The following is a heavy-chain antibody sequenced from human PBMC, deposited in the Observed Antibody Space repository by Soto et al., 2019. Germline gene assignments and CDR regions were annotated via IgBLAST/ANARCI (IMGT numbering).Heavy chain of an antibody. CDR3: AATLSIAVAGTFTVY. Sequence: PGGSLRLSCAASGFTFSSYSMNWVRQAPRKGLEWVSSISSSSSYIYYADSVKGRFTISRDNAKNSLYLQMNSLRAEDTAVYYCAATLSIAVAGTFTVYWGQGTLVTVSS. V-gene: IGHV3-21*01. CDR2: ISSSSSYI. D-gene: IGHD6-19*01. CDR1: GFTFSSYS. J-gene: IGHJ4*02.